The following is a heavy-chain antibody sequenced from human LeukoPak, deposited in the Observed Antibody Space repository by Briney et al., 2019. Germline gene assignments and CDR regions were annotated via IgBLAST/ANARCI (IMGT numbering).Heavy chain of an antibody. Sequence: PSETLSLTCTVSGGSISSYYWSWIRQPPGKGLEWIGYIYYSGSTNYNPSLKSRVTISVDTSKNQFSLKLSSVTAADAAVYYCARVARPYYYDSSGTPRGAFDIWGQGAMVTVSS. CDR2: IYYSGST. D-gene: IGHD3-22*01. CDR1: GGSISSYY. V-gene: IGHV4-59*01. J-gene: IGHJ3*02. CDR3: ARVARPYYYDSSGTPRGAFDI.